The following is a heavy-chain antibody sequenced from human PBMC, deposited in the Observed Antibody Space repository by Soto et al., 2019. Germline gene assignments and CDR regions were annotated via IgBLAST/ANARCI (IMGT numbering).Heavy chain of an antibody. CDR3: ALKHSSSWAYYYYYMYV. V-gene: IGHV3-74*01. CDR2: ISSDGSST. Sequence: EVQLVESGGGLIQPGGSLRLSCAASGFTFRSYWMHWVRQGPGKGLAWVARISSDGSSTSYADSVKGRFTISRDNAKNTLYLQSNSLSAEDTAVYYCALKHSSSWAYYYYYMYVWGGGTTVTVSS. CDR1: GFTFRSYW. D-gene: IGHD6-13*01. J-gene: IGHJ6*03.